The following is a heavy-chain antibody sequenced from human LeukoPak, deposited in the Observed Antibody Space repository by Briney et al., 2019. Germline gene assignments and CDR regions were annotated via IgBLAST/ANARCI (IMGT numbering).Heavy chain of an antibody. CDR3: ARDKSSSWYYYYYMDV. V-gene: IGHV3-74*01. D-gene: IGHD6-13*01. CDR1: GLTFSSSW. Sequence: GGSLRLSCAASGLTFSSSWMHWVRQSPGKGLVWVSRINTDGSSISYADFVKGRFTISRDNAKNTLYLQMNSLRAEDTAVYYCARDKSSSWYYYYYMDVWGKGTTVTVSS. CDR2: INTDGSSI. J-gene: IGHJ6*03.